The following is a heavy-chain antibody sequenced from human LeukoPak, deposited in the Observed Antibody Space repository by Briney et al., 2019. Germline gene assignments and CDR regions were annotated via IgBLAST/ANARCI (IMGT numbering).Heavy chain of an antibody. CDR2: IIPIFGTA. J-gene: IGHJ5*02. V-gene: IGHV1-69*13. CDR1: GGTFSSYA. Sequence: SVKVSCKVSGGTFSSYAISWVRQAPGQGLEWMGGIIPIFGTANYAQKFQGRVTITADESTSTAYMELSSLRSEDTAVYYCARGGRGFDIVVENWFDPWGQGTLVTVSS. CDR3: ARGGRGFDIVVENWFDP. D-gene: IGHD2-15*01.